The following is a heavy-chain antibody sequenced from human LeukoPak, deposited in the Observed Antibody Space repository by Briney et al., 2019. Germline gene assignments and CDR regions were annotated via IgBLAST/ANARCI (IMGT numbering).Heavy chain of an antibody. J-gene: IGHJ4*02. V-gene: IGHV2-70*11. D-gene: IGHD5-24*01. CDR1: GFSLSTSGMC. Sequence: KSGPALVKPTQTLTLTCTFSGFSLSTSGMCVSWIRQRPGKALEWLARIDWDDDKYYSTSLKTRLTISKDTSKNQVVLTMTNMDPVDTATYYCARLCRDGYNSYFDYWGQGTLDTVSS. CDR2: IDWDDDK. CDR3: ARLCRDGYNSYFDY.